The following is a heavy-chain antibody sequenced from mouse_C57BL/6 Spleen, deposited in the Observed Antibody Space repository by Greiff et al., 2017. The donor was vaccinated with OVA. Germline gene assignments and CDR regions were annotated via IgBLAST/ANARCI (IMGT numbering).Heavy chain of an antibody. CDR3: AGITTVVAPTRAMDY. CDR1: GFNIKDYY. CDR2: IDPEDGET. V-gene: IGHV14-2*01. D-gene: IGHD1-1*01. J-gene: IGHJ4*01. Sequence: EVQLQESGAELVKPGASVKLSCTASGFNIKDYYMHWVKQRTEQGLEWIGRIDPEDGETKYAPKFQGKATITADTSSNTAYMQLSSLTSEDTAVYYSAGITTVVAPTRAMDYWGQGTSVTVSS.